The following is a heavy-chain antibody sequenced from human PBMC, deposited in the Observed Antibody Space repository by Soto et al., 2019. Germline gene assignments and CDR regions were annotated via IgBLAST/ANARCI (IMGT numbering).Heavy chain of an antibody. D-gene: IGHD6-25*01. CDR1: GFTFSSYA. J-gene: IGHJ4*02. CDR2: ISGSGDRT. V-gene: IGHV3-23*01. CDR3: AKDRVYSSAPRGFDY. Sequence: PGGSLRLSCAASGFTFSSYAMSWVRQAPGKGLEWVSAISGSGDRTYYADSVKGRFTISRDNSKNTLYLQMNSLRDEDTAVYYCAKDRVYSSAPRGFDYWGQGTLVTVSS.